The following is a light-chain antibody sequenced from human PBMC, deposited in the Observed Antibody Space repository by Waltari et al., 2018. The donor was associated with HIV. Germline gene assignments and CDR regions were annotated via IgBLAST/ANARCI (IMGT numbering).Light chain of an antibody. CDR1: QSVSRN. CDR2: GAS. CDR3: QQYNNWPPLT. V-gene: IGKV3-15*01. J-gene: IGKJ4*01. Sequence: IVMTQSPATLSVSPGERATLSCRASQSVSRNLAWYQQKPGLGPRLLIYGASTRAPGIPARCSGSGSGTEFTLTISSLQSEEFAVYYGQQYNNWPPLTFGGGTKVELK.